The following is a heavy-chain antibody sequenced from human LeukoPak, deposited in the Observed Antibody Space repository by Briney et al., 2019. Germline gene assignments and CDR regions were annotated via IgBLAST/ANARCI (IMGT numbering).Heavy chain of an antibody. V-gene: IGHV1-69*10. J-gene: IGHJ6*02. Sequence: GASVKVSCKASGDAFNSHTINWVRQAPGQGLEWVGSILPSFGIPSYAQKFKGRVTISADTSTTTAFMDLTSLRSEDTAVYYCARDFWGTMVRAASMDVWGQGTTVTVSS. CDR3: ARDFWGTMVRAASMDV. CDR1: GDAFNSHT. CDR2: ILPSFGIP. D-gene: IGHD3-10*01.